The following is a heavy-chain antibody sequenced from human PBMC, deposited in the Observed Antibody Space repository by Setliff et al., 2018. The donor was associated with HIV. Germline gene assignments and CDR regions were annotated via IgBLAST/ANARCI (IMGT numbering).Heavy chain of an antibody. Sequence: SETLSLTCTVSGGSISSHYWSWIRQPPGKGLEWIGYIYSTGSTNYNPSLKSRVTISVDTSKNQFSLQLSSVTAADTAVYYCARVQWDLLYVPDAFDIWGQGIMVTVSS. V-gene: IGHV4-59*11. CDR1: GGSISSHY. D-gene: IGHD1-26*01. J-gene: IGHJ3*02. CDR3: ARVQWDLLYVPDAFDI. CDR2: IYSTGST.